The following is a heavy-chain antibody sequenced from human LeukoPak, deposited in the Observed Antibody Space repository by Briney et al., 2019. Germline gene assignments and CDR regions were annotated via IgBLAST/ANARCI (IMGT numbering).Heavy chain of an antibody. CDR3: ARDGSSGWRSWFDP. J-gene: IGHJ5*02. D-gene: IGHD6-19*01. CDR1: GGSISSGGYY. V-gene: IGHV4-31*03. Sequence: SQTLSLTCTASGGSISSGGYYWSWIRQHPGKGLEWIGYIYYSGSTYYNPSLKSRVTISVDTSKNQFSLKLSSVTAADTAVYYCARDGSSGWRSWFDPWGQGTLVTVSS. CDR2: IYYSGST.